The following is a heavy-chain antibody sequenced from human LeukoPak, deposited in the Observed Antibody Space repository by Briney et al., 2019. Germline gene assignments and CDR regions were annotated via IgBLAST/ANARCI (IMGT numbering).Heavy chain of an antibody. V-gene: IGHV4-61*02. D-gene: IGHD6-19*01. CDR2: IYTSGST. Sequence: SETLSLTCTVSGGSISSGSYYWSWIRQPAGKGLEWIGRIYTSGSTNYNPSLKSRVTISVDTSKNQFSLKLSSATAADTAVYYCARDRSIAVAGNYYYYMDVWGKGTTVTVSS. J-gene: IGHJ6*03. CDR1: GGSISSGSYY. CDR3: ARDRSIAVAGNYYYYMDV.